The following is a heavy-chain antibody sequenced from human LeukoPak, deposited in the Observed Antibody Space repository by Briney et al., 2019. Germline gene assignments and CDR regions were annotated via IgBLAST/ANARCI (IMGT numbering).Heavy chain of an antibody. V-gene: IGHV3-7*03. Sequence: GGSLRLSCAASGFTSGNHWMSWVRQAPGKGLEWVAIINQDGSEKYYVDSVKGRFTISRDNSKNTLYLQMNSLRAEDTAVYYCAKEFYDYVWGSYHDYWGQGTLVTVSS. CDR3: AKEFYDYVWGSYHDY. CDR2: INQDGSEK. CDR1: GFTSGNHW. J-gene: IGHJ4*02. D-gene: IGHD3-16*01.